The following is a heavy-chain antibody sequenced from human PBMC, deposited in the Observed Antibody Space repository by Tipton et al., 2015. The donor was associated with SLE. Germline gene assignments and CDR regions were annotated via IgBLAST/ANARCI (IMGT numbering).Heavy chain of an antibody. J-gene: IGHJ4*02. CDR1: GGSFSGYY. Sequence: TLSLTCAVYGGSFSGYYWSWIRQPPGKGLEWIGEINHSGSTNYNPSLKSRVTISVDTSKDQFSLKLSSVTAADTAVYYCARGRAEYYDSSVGEYYFDYWGQGTLVTVSS. D-gene: IGHD3-22*01. CDR2: INHSGST. CDR3: ARGRAEYYDSSVGEYYFDY. V-gene: IGHV4-34*01.